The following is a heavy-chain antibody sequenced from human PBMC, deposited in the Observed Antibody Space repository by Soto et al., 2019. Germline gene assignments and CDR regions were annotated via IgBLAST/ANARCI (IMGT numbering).Heavy chain of an antibody. CDR1: GYSRERRGDY. D-gene: IGHD2-8*02. J-gene: IGHJ5*02. CDR3: ARELLAPTRGWFDP. CDR2: IFFSGTT. V-gene: IGHV4-31*03. Sequence: QVHLQESGPGLVKPSKTLSLACTVPGYSRERRGDYGSWIRQVPGQGLEWLGYIFFSGTTYYNPSFKSRVIMSVDTSRNQFFLNLTAVTAADTGVYYCARELLAPTRGWFDPWGQGTLVRVSS.